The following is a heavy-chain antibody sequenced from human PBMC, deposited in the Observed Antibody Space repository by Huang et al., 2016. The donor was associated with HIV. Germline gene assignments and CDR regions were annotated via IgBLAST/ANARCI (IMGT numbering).Heavy chain of an antibody. Sequence: QVQLVQSGAEVKKPGASVQVSCTVSGYTLTELSIHWVRQAPGKGLEWMGGFAPEHGETIYAQNCQGRVTMTEDTSTDTAYMELHSLRPEDTAVYYCAAGYDTYYDIWGQGTMVSASS. CDR3: AAGYDTYYDI. D-gene: IGHD2-21*01. V-gene: IGHV1-24*01. CDR1: GYTLTELS. J-gene: IGHJ3*02. CDR2: FAPEHGET.